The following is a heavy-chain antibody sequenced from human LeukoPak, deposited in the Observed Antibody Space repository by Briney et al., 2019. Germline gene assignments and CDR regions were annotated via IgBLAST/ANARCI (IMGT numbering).Heavy chain of an antibody. V-gene: IGHV3-74*01. D-gene: IGHD3-10*01. J-gene: IGHJ4*02. Sequence: PGGSLRLSCAASGFTFSSYWMHWVRQAPGKGLVWVSRINSDGSSTSYADSVKGRFTISRDNAKNTLYLQMNSLRAEDTAVYYCARESGFGELFPDYWGQGTLVTVSS. CDR3: ARESGFGELFPDY. CDR1: GFTFSSYW. CDR2: INSDGSST.